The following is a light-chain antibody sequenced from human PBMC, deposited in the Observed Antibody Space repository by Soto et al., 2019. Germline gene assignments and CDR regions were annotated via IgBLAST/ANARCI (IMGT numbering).Light chain of an antibody. V-gene: IGLV2-14*03. CDR2: DVS. CDR3: SSYTTSGTLV. Sequence: SVLPQPASVSRSPGQSITITYTGSSSDVGSYNYVSWYQQHPGKVPKLMIFDVSDRPSGISNRFSGSKSGNTASLTISGLQAEDEADYYCSSYTTSGTLVFGTGTKVTVL. J-gene: IGLJ1*01. CDR1: SSDVGSYNY.